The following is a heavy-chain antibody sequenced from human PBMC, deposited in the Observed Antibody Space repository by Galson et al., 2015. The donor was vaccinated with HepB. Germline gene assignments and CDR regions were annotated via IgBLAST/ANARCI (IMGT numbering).Heavy chain of an antibody. J-gene: IGHJ6*02. D-gene: IGHD3-22*01. CDR3: GRALNYYDSSGPEDV. Sequence: SVKVSCKASGYTFSSYGISWVRQAPGQGLEWMGGVIPIFGTADYAQKFQARVTITADESTSTAYMELSSLRSEDTAGYYCGRALNYYDSSGPEDVWGQGTTVTVSS. V-gene: IGHV1-69*13. CDR1: GYTFSSYG. CDR2: VIPIFGTA.